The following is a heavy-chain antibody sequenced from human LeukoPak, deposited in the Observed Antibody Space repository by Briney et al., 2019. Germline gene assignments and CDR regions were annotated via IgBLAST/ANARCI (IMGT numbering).Heavy chain of an antibody. D-gene: IGHD2-2*01. CDR2: ISDSGST. Sequence: SETLSLTCTVSGGSISSYYWSWIRQPPGKGLEWIGYISDSGSTNYNSPLESRITISLDTSKNQFSLKLSSVTAADTAVYYCATYCSSTSCPHRRAFDIWGQGTMVTVSS. CDR1: GGSISSYY. CDR3: ATYCSSTSCPHRRAFDI. V-gene: IGHV4-59*08. J-gene: IGHJ3*02.